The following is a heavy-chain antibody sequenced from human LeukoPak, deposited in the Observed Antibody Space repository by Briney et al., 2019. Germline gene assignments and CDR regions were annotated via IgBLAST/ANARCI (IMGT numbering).Heavy chain of an antibody. Sequence: GGSLRLSCAASGFTFSSYAMTWVRQAPGKGLEWVSSITSSSSYIYYADSVKGRFTISRDNAKNSLYLQMNSLRAEDTAVYYCARDGWVDYWGQGTLVAVSS. CDR2: ITSSSSYI. D-gene: IGHD1-26*01. J-gene: IGHJ4*02. CDR1: GFTFSSYA. V-gene: IGHV3-21*01. CDR3: ARDGWVDY.